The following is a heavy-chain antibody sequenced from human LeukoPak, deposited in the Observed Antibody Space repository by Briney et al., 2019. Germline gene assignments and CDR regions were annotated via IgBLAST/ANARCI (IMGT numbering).Heavy chain of an antibody. CDR3: ARPPASYSSSWYAFDY. CDR1: GYSFTSYW. Sequence: GESLKISCKGSGYSFTSYWIGWVRQMPGKGLGWMGIIYPGDSDTRYSPSFQGQVTISADKSISTAYLQWSSLKASDTAMYYCARPPASYSSSWYAFDYWGQGTLVTVSS. D-gene: IGHD6-13*01. V-gene: IGHV5-51*01. CDR2: IYPGDSDT. J-gene: IGHJ4*02.